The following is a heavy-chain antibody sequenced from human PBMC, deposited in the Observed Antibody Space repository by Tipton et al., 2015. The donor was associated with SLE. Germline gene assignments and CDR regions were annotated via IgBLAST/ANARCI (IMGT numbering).Heavy chain of an antibody. J-gene: IGHJ5*02. D-gene: IGHD3-22*01. CDR2: INQDGSET. Sequence: SLRLSCAASGFTFSSYSMSWVRQAPGKGLEWVANINQDGSETYSVNSVKGRFTISRDNAKNSLSLRMNSLRADDTAVYYCARVASYDGSGYYLDWFDPWGQGTLVTVSS. CDR1: GFTFSSYS. V-gene: IGHV3-7*03. CDR3: ARVASYDGSGYYLDWFDP.